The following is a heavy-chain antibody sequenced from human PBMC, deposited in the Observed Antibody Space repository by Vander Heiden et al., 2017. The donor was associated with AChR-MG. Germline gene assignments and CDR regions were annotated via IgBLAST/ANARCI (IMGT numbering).Heavy chain of an antibody. Sequence: QVQLQQWGAGLLKPSETLSLTCAVYGGSFSGYYWSWIRQPPGKGLEWIGEINHSGSTNYNPSLKSRVTISVDTSKNQFSRKLSSVTAADTAVYYCAFTDSAEDDYWGQGTLVTVSS. V-gene: IGHV4-34*01. D-gene: IGHD1-26*01. CDR3: AFTDSAEDDY. CDR1: GGSFSGYY. CDR2: INHSGST. J-gene: IGHJ4*02.